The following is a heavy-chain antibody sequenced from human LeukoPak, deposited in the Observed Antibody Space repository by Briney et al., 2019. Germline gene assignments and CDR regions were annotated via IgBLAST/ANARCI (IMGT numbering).Heavy chain of an antibody. CDR1: GYTFTSYG. CDR2: ISAYNGNT. Sequence: ASVKVSCKASGYTFTSYGISWVRQAPGQGLEWMGWISAYNGNTNYAQKLQGRVTMTTDTSTSTAYMELRSLRSDDTAVYYCPRDYSSSSRFDYYYYYGMDVWGQGTTVTVSS. D-gene: IGHD6-13*01. CDR3: PRDYSSSSRFDYYYYYGMDV. V-gene: IGHV1-18*01. J-gene: IGHJ6*02.